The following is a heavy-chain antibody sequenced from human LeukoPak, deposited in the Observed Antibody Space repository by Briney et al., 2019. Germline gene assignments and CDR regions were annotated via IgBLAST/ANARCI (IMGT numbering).Heavy chain of an antibody. J-gene: IGHJ4*02. V-gene: IGHV3-30*18. Sequence: VRALRLSCAAPVFTFSIYGMHCVRHAPGKRLEWGAVISYDGINKYSADSVKGRFTISRDNSKNTLYLQMNSLRAEDTAVYYCAKASNWNGPDYWGQGTLVTVSS. CDR1: VFTFSIYG. CDR2: ISYDGINK. CDR3: AKASNWNGPDY. D-gene: IGHD1-1*01.